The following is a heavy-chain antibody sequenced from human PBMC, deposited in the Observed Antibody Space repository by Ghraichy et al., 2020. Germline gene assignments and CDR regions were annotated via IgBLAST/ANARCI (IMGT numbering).Heavy chain of an antibody. D-gene: IGHD6-19*01. CDR1: GYTFTSYA. CDR3: ARGLIAVAVYGMDV. CDR2: INAGNGNT. Sequence: ASVKVSCKASGYTFTSYAMHWVRQAPGQRLEWMGWINAGNGNTKYSQKFQGRVTITRDTSASTAYMELSSLRSEDTAVYYCARGLIAVAVYGMDVWGQGTRVTVAS. V-gene: IGHV1-3*01. J-gene: IGHJ6*02.